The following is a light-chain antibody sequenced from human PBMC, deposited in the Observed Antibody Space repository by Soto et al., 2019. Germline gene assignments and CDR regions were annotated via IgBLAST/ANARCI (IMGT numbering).Light chain of an antibody. Sequence: EIVMTQSPATLSVSPGERATLSCRASQSVNINLAWYQQKPGQAPRLLIYGASTRATGIPARFSGSGSGTAFTLTISSLQSEDFAVYYCQQYNNWPPWTFGQGTKVEIK. J-gene: IGKJ1*01. CDR3: QQYNNWPPWT. V-gene: IGKV3-15*01. CDR2: GAS. CDR1: QSVNIN.